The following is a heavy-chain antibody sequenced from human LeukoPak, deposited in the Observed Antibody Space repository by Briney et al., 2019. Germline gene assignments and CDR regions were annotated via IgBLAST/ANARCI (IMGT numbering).Heavy chain of an antibody. CDR1: GGSISSYY. CDR2: IYYSGST. CDR3: ARAPDIHTRYSNYFDP. V-gene: IGHV4-59*01. J-gene: IGHJ5*02. Sequence: SETLSLTCTVSGGSISSYYWSWIRQPPGKGLEWIGYIYYSGSTNYNPSLKSRVTISVDTSKNQFSLKLSSVTAADTAVYYCARAPDIHTRYSNYFDPWGQGTLVTVSS. D-gene: IGHD4-11*01.